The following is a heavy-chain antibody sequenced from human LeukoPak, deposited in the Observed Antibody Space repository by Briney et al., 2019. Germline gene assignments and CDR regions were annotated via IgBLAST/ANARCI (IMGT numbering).Heavy chain of an antibody. D-gene: IGHD7-27*01. CDR2: ISAYNGNT. J-gene: IGHJ6*02. Sequence: ASVKVSCKASGYTFTSYGISWVRQAPGQGLEWMGWISAYNGNTNYAQKLQGRVTMTTDTSTSTAYMELRSLRSDDTAVYYCARDRDAGDPDYYYYGMDVWGQGTTVTVSS. V-gene: IGHV1-18*01. CDR3: ARDRDAGDPDYYYYGMDV. CDR1: GYTFTSYG.